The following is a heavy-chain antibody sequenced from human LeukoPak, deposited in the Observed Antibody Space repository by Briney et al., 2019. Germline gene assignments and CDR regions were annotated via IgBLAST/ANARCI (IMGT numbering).Heavy chain of an antibody. CDR3: ARRANGFDY. CDR1: GFTLSFYE. Sequence: GGSLRLSCAASGFTLSFYEMIWVRQAPGKGLEWVSYISSSGRTIYYTDSVKGRFTISRDNTKKSLYLQMNSLSADDTAAYYCARRANGFDYWGQGTLLTVSS. J-gene: IGHJ4*02. V-gene: IGHV3-48*03. CDR2: ISSSGRTI.